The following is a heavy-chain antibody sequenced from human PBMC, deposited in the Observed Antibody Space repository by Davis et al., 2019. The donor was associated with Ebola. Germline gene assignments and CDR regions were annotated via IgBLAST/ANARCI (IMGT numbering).Heavy chain of an antibody. CDR1: GGSFRGYY. Sequence: SETLSLTCAVYGGSFRGYYWSWIRQPPGKGLEWIGEINHTGSANNNPSLKSRVTISADTSENQFSLKLNSLTAADTAVYFCARGLGMGWFDSWGQGTLVTVSS. V-gene: IGHV4-34*01. D-gene: IGHD1-14*01. CDR2: INHTGSA. J-gene: IGHJ5*01. CDR3: ARGLGMGWFDS.